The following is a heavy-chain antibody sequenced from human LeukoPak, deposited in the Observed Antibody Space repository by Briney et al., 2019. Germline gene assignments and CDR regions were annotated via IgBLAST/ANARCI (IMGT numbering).Heavy chain of an antibody. CDR1: GYTLTELS. V-gene: IGHV1-24*01. Sequence: GASVKVSCKVSGYTLTELSMHWVRQAPGKGLEWMGGFDPEDGETIYAQKFQGRVTMTEDTSTDTAYMELSSLRSEDTAVYYCARDYPGYQLLKDYFDYWGQGTLVTVSS. D-gene: IGHD2-2*01. CDR2: FDPEDGET. J-gene: IGHJ4*02. CDR3: ARDYPGYQLLKDYFDY.